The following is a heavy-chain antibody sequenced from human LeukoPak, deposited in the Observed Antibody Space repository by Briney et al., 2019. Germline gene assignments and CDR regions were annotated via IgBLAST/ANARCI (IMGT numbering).Heavy chain of an antibody. CDR2: IRSKIDGETT. J-gene: IGHJ2*01. Sequence: GGSLRLSCAASGFLFINAWMSWVRQAPGKGLEWVGRIRSKIDGETTDYAAPVKGRFTISRDDSKNTLYLQMNSLRAEDTAVYYCAREIVVVVAATLIGHWYFDLWGRGTLVTVSS. D-gene: IGHD2-15*01. CDR1: GFLFINAW. CDR3: AREIVVVVAATLIGHWYFDL. V-gene: IGHV3-15*01.